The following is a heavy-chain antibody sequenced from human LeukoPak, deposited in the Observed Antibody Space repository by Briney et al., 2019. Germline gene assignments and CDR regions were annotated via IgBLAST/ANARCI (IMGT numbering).Heavy chain of an antibody. CDR2: ISSDGTNK. CDR3: AKIVGATIHYYYYYMDV. Sequence: GGSLRLSCAASRFIFRNYGMHWVRQAPGKGLEWVAFISSDGTNKDYADSVKGRFSISRDNSKNTLYLQMNSLRVEDTAVYYCAKIVGATIHYYYYYMDVWGKGTTVTVSS. V-gene: IGHV3-30*18. D-gene: IGHD1-26*01. J-gene: IGHJ6*03. CDR1: RFIFRNYG.